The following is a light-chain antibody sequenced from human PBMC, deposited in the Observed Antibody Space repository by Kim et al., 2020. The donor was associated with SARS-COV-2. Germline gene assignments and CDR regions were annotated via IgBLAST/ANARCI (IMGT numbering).Light chain of an antibody. J-gene: IGLJ2*01. Sequence: PGQSITISYTGTSSDVGGYNYVSWYQQHPGKAPKLIIYDVSNRPSGVSNRFSGSKSGNTASLTISGLQPEDEADYYCSSYTNSNVIFGGGTQLTVL. CDR1: SSDVGGYNY. CDR3: SSYTNSNVI. V-gene: IGLV2-14*03. CDR2: DVS.